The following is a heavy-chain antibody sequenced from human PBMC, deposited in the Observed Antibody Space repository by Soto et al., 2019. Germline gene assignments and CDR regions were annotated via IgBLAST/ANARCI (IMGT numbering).Heavy chain of an antibody. D-gene: IGHD3-22*01. Sequence: EVQLLESGGGLVQPGGSLRLSCAASGFTFSSYAMSWVRQAPGKGLEWVSAISGSGGSTYYADSVKGRFTISRDNSKNTLYLQMNSLRAEDTAVYYCAKGSSNNYYDISGYYPPFDYWGQGTLVTVSS. CDR2: ISGSGGST. CDR3: AKGSSNNYYDISGYYPPFDY. CDR1: GFTFSSYA. V-gene: IGHV3-23*01. J-gene: IGHJ4*02.